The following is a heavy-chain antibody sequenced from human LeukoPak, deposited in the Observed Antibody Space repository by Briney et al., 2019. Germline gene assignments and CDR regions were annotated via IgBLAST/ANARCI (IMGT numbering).Heavy chain of an antibody. CDR3: ARHEYSGSYYPFDY. CDR1: SGSISSSSYY. J-gene: IGHJ4*02. D-gene: IGHD1-26*01. Sequence: SETLSLTCTVSSGSISSSSYYWGWIRQPPGKGLEWIGSIYYSGSTYYNPSLKSRVTISVDTSKNQFSLKLSSVTAADTAVYYCARHEYSGSYYPFDYWGQGTLVTVSS. CDR2: IYYSGST. V-gene: IGHV4-39*01.